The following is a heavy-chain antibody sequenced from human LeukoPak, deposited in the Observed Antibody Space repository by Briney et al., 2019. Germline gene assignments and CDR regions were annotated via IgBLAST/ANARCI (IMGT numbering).Heavy chain of an antibody. D-gene: IGHD3-22*01. CDR2: IYTSGST. Sequence: SETLSLNGTVSGGSISSYYWSWIRQPAGKGLEWIGRIYTSGSTNYNPSLKSRVTMSVDTSKNQFSLKLSSVTAADTAVYYCVAEDSHYYDSSESSWFDPWGQGTLVTVSS. CDR3: VAEDSHYYDSSESSWFDP. CDR1: GGSISSYY. J-gene: IGHJ5*02. V-gene: IGHV4-4*07.